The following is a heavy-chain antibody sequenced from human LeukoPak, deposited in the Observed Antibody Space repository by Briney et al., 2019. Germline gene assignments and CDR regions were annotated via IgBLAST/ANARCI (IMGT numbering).Heavy chain of an antibody. CDR2: ISGSGGST. V-gene: IGHV3-23*01. J-gene: IGHJ6*03. CDR3: AKGTYCSGANCYPSVYYYYYMDV. CDR1: GFTFSSYA. Sequence: GGSLRLSRAASGFTFSSYAMSWVRQAPGKGLEWVSAISGSGGSTYYADSVKGRFTISRDNSKNTLYLQMSSLRAEDTAVYYCAKGTYCSGANCYPSVYYYYYMDVWGKGTTVTVSS. D-gene: IGHD2-15*01.